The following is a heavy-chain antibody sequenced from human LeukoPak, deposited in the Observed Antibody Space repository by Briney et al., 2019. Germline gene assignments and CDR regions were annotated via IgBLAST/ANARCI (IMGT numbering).Heavy chain of an antibody. J-gene: IGHJ4*02. Sequence: GGSLRLSCAASGFTFSSYAMHWVRQAPGKGLEWVAVISYDGSNTYYADSVKGRFTISRDNSKNTLYLQMNSLRAEYTAVYYCARGPSYHCTSTSCYLDYWGQGTLVTVSS. CDR1: GFTFSSYA. D-gene: IGHD2-2*01. CDR3: ARGPSYHCTSTSCYLDY. CDR2: ISYDGSNT. V-gene: IGHV3-30*04.